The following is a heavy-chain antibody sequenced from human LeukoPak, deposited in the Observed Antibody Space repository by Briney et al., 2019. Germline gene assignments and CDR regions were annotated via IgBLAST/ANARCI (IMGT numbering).Heavy chain of an antibody. Sequence: PSETLSLTCTVSGGSISSGGDYWSWIRQHPGKGQEWIGYISYSGTTYYNPSLKSRITISLVTSKNQFSLELSSVTAADTAVYYCARAAWRGTNSRDAFDIWGLGTVVTVSS. J-gene: IGHJ3*02. V-gene: IGHV4-31*03. CDR3: ARAAWRGTNSRDAFDI. CDR2: ISYSGTT. D-gene: IGHD4/OR15-4a*01. CDR1: GGSISSGGDY.